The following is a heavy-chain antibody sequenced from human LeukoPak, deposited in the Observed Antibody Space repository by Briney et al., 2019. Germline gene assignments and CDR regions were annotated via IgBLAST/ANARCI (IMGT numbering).Heavy chain of an antibody. V-gene: IGHV4-39*07. CDR2: IYYSGST. J-gene: IGHJ3*02. CDR1: GGSISSSSYY. D-gene: IGHD6-19*01. CDR3: ARDFGSPRIAVAGTDAFDI. Sequence: KTSETLSLTCTVSGGSISSSSYYWGWIRQPPGKGLEWIGSIYYSGSTYYNPSLKSRVTISVDTSKNQFSLKLSSVTAADTAVYYCARDFGSPRIAVAGTDAFDIWGQGTMVTVSS.